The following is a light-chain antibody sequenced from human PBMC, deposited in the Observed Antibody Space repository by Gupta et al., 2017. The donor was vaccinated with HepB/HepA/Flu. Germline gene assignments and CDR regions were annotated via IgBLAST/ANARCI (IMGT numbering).Light chain of an antibody. CDR3: QQNYRTPTT. V-gene: IGKV1-39*01. J-gene: IGKJ1*01. Sequence: DTQMTQSPSSLSASVGDRGTITCRASQSISSSLNWYQQRPGKAPKLLIYDATTVQSGVPSSFSGSASGTDFSLIIGMLPPEDFVTYYFQQNYRTPTTFGQGTRVEVK. CDR1: QSISSS. CDR2: DAT.